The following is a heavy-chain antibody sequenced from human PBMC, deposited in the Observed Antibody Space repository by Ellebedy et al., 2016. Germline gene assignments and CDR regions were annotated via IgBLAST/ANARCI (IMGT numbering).Heavy chain of an antibody. Sequence: SETLSLTXAVYGGSFTDYLWTWIRQPPGKGLEWIGEIHHSGGTNYNPSLKSRVTISVDTSKNQFSLNLNSVTAADTAVYYCRQYRYFDWLATDFWGQGIPVTVSS. CDR2: IHHSGGT. CDR3: RQYRYFDWLATDF. D-gene: IGHD3-9*01. J-gene: IGHJ4*02. V-gene: IGHV4-34*01. CDR1: GGSFTDYL.